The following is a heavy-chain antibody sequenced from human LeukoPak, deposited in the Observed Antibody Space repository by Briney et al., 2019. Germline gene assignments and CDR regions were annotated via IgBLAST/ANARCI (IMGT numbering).Heavy chain of an antibody. CDR2: INPNSGGT. V-gene: IGHV1-2*02. CDR3: ARDLSAGYCTNGVCYTGAFDY. CDR1: GYTFTGYY. D-gene: IGHD2-8*01. Sequence: ASVKVSCKASGYTFTGYYMHWVRQAPGQGLEWMGWINPNSGGTNYALKFQGRVTMTRDTSISTAYMELSRLRSDDTAVYYCARDLSAGYCTNGVCYTGAFDYWGQGTLVTVSS. J-gene: IGHJ4*02.